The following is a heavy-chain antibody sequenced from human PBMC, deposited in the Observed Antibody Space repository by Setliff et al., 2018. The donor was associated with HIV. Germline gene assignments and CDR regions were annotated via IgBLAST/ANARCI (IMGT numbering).Heavy chain of an antibody. D-gene: IGHD6-13*01. CDR2: INSDGSST. J-gene: IGHJ4*02. Sequence: PGGSLRLSCVASGFTFSTFAMHWVRQAPGKGLVWVSRINSDGSSTNYADSVRGRFTISRDNAKNTLYLQMNSLSAEDTAVYYCARDPPFDGSSWYNDYWGQGTLVTVSS. CDR1: GFTFSTFA. CDR3: ARDPPFDGSSWYNDY. V-gene: IGHV3-74*01.